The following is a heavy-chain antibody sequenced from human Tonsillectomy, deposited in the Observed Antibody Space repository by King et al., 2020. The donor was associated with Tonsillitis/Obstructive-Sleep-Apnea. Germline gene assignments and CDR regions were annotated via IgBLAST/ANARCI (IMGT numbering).Heavy chain of an antibody. J-gene: IGHJ4*02. CDR3: ARMGDSSGSPLDY. Sequence: VTLKESGPVLGKPTETLTLTCTVSGFSLSNARMGVSWIRQPPGKALEWLAHIFSNDEKSYSTSLKSRLTISKDTSKSQVVLTMTNMDPVDTATYYCARMGDSSGSPLDYWGQGTLVTVSS. CDR1: GFSLSNARMG. CDR2: IFSNDEK. D-gene: IGHD3-22*01. V-gene: IGHV2-26*01.